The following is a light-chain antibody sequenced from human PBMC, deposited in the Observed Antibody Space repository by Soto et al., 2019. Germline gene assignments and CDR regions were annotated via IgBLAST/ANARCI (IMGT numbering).Light chain of an antibody. CDR3: QQYGSSPWT. Sequence: DIVLTQSPDTLSLSPGERATLSCRASQGISSSYLAWYQQKPGQAPGLLIYGASSRAAGIPDSFSGSGSGTDFTLTIIRLEPEDFAVYYCQQYGSSPWTFGQGTKVDIK. CDR1: QGISSSY. V-gene: IGKV3-20*01. CDR2: GAS. J-gene: IGKJ1*01.